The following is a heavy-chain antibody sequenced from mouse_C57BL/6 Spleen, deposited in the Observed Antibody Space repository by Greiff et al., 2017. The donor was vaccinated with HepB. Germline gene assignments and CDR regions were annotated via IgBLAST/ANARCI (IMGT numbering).Heavy chain of an antibody. J-gene: IGHJ3*01. CDR1: GYAFSSSW. V-gene: IGHV1-82*01. D-gene: IGHD2-1*01. Sequence: QVQLQQSGPELVKPGASVKISCKASGYAFSSSWMNWVKQRPGKGLEWIGRIYPGDGDTNDNGKFKGKATLTADKSSSTAYMQLSSLTSEDSAVYFCARSGIYYGNFWFAYWGQGTLVTVSA. CDR3: ARSGIYYGNFWFAY. CDR2: IYPGDGDT.